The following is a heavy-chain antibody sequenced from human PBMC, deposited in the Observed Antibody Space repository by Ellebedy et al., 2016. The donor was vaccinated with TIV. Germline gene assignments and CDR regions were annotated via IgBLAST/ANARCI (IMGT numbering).Heavy chain of an antibody. J-gene: IGHJ6*02. V-gene: IGHV3-7*01. CDR3: TTIYSMEV. D-gene: IGHD1-1*01. CDR1: GFIFSDCW. CDR2: IDQGGNAK. Sequence: GESLKISCAASGFIFSDCWMTWVRQAPGKGLEFVANIDQGGNAKHYVDSVKGRFSISRDNAKSTAFLQMTSLRAEDSGMYFCTTIYSMEVWGQGTTVTVSS.